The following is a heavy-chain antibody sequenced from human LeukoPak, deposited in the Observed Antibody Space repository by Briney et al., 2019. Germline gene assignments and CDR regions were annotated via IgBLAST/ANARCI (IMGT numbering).Heavy chain of an antibody. CDR3: AKGSPGLKSDY. CDR1: GFTFSSYG. D-gene: IGHD3-10*01. CDR2: ISGSGGST. J-gene: IGHJ4*02. V-gene: IGHV3-23*01. Sequence: GGSLRLSCAAFGFTFSSYGMSWVRQAPGKGLEWVSAISGSGGSTYYADSVKGRFTIFRDNSKHTLYLQMNSLRAEDTAVYYCAKGSPGLKSDYWGQGTLVTVSS.